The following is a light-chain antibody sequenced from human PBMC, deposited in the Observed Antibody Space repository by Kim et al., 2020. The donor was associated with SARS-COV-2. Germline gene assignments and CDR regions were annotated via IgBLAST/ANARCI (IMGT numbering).Light chain of an antibody. J-gene: IGLJ1*01. V-gene: IGLV2-8*01. CDR1: SSDVGGYDY. CDR3: TSHANDNYV. Sequence: QSALTQPPSASGSPGQSVTISCTGTSSDVGGYDYVSWYQQHPGKAPKLMIYDVNKRPSGVPDRFSGSKSGNTASLTVSGLQAEDEADYYCTSHANDNYVFGTGTKVTVL. CDR2: DVN.